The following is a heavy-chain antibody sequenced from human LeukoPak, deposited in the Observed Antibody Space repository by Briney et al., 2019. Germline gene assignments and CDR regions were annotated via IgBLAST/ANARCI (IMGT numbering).Heavy chain of an antibody. V-gene: IGHV1-69*05. Sequence: SVKVSCKASGGTFSSYSITWVRQAPGQGLEWMGGIMPLFNTVNYTQQFQGRVTITTDESTSTAYMELSSLRFEDTAMYYCARVDRYHYYLDVWGKGTTVTVSS. J-gene: IGHJ6*03. CDR1: GGTFSSYS. CDR3: ARVDRYHYYLDV. CDR2: IMPLFNTV.